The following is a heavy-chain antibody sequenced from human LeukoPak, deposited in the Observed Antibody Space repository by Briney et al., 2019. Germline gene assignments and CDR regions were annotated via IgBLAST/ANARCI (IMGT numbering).Heavy chain of an antibody. V-gene: IGHV3-11*06. J-gene: IGHJ4*02. CDR3: ARDPGALGAEYCSGGSCPDFC. CDR1: GFIFSDYY. CDR2: ISSSSSYI. D-gene: IGHD2-15*01. Sequence: GGSLRLSCAASGFIFSDYYMSWFRQAPGKGLEWVSSISSSSSYIYYADSVKGRFTISRDNAKNSLYLQMNSLRAEDTAVYYCARDPGALGAEYCSGGSCPDFCWGQGTLVTVSS.